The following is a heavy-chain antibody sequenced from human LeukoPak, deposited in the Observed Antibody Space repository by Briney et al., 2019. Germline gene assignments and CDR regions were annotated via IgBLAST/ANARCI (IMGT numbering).Heavy chain of an antibody. D-gene: IGHD5-12*01. V-gene: IGHV3-7*01. J-gene: IGHJ4*02. Sequence: GSLRLSCAASGFPFTAYWITWVRQAPGQGLEWLGNINTDGSEAYYVETVKGRFTRSRDNAENSLFLQMNSLRAEDTAIYYCARDSGLSGYDLLDYWGQGTLVTVSS. CDR2: INTDGSEA. CDR1: GFPFTAYW. CDR3: ARDSGLSGYDLLDY.